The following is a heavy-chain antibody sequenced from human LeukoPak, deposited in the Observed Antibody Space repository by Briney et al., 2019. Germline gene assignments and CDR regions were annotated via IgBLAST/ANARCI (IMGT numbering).Heavy chain of an antibody. V-gene: IGHV3-48*01. CDR3: AKDPTHYRVWDYYETIGLSY. D-gene: IGHD3-22*01. CDR1: GFTFSSYR. CDR2: ISSSSSTI. J-gene: IGHJ4*02. Sequence: GGSLRLSCAASGFTFSSYRMNWVRQAPGKGLEWVSYISSSSSTIYYADSVKGRFTISRDNAKNSLYLQMNSLRAEDTAVYYCAKDPTHYRVWDYYETIGLSYWGQGTLVTVSS.